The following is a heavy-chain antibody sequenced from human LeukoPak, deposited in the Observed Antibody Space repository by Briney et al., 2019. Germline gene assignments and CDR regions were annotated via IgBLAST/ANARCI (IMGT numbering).Heavy chain of an antibody. CDR2: INHSGST. V-gene: IGHV4-34*01. CDR1: GGSFSGYY. D-gene: IGHD6-13*01. J-gene: IGHJ1*01. CDR3: ARHVVGYSSSWYGYFQH. Sequence: SETLSLTCAVYGGSFSGYYWSWIRQPPGKGLEWIGEINHSGSTNYNPSLKSRVTISVDTSKNQFSLKLSSVTAADTAVYYCARHVVGYSSSWYGYFQHWGQGTLVTVSS.